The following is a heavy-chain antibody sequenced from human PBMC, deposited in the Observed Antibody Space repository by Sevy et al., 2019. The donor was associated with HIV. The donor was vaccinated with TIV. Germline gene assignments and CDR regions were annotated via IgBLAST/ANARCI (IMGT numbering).Heavy chain of an antibody. V-gene: IGHV1-2*02. CDR2: INPNSGGT. CDR1: GYTFTGYY. J-gene: IGHJ6*02. CDR3: ARDRNFWSGYSGGMDV. Sequence: ASVKVSCKASGYTFTGYYLHWVRQAPGQGLEWIGWINPNSGGTDYAQKFQDRVTMTRDTSINTAYMELSRLRSDDTAVYYSARDRNFWSGYSGGMDVWGQGTTVTVSS. D-gene: IGHD3-3*01.